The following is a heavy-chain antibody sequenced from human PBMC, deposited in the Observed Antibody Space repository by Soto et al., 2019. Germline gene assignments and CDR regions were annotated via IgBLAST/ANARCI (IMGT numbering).Heavy chain of an antibody. D-gene: IGHD6-19*01. CDR1: GFSLRTSGVG. V-gene: IGHV2-5*01. J-gene: IGHJ5*02. CDR2: IYWNDDK. CDR3: AKSGSSGWYGWFDP. Sequence: QITLKESGPTLVKPTQTLTLTCIFSGFSLRTSGVGVGWIRQPQGKAWEWLGFIYWNDDKRYSPSLKSRLTITKDTSKNQVVLTMTNMDPVDTATYYCAKSGSSGWYGWFDPWGQGTLVTVSS.